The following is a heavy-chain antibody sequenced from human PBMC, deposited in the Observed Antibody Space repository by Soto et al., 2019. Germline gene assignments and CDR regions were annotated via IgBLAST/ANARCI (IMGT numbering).Heavy chain of an antibody. D-gene: IGHD2-2*02. V-gene: IGHV4-30-4*01. Sequence: PSETLSLTCTVSGGSISSGDYYWNWVRQPPGKGLEWIGYIYYSGSTYYNPSLKSRVTISVDTSKNQFSLKLSSVTAADTAVYYCARQVIVIVPATIDYYYYGMDVWGQGTTVTVPS. CDR1: GGSISSGDYY. J-gene: IGHJ6*02. CDR3: ARQVIVIVPATIDYYYYGMDV. CDR2: IYYSGST.